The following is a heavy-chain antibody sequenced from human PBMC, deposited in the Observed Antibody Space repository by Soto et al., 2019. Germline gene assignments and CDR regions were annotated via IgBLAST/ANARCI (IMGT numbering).Heavy chain of an antibody. CDR1: GFSLTTSGVG. J-gene: IGHJ5*01. CDR2: IYGDDDK. Sequence: QITLNESGPALVKPTQTLTLTCTFSGFSLTTSGVGVHWIRQSPGKALEWLAVIYGDDDKRYNPSLETRLTITKDTSKNQVVLKMTNMDPVDTATYFCAPNPTDSTNWYIRDDWFDSWGQGTLVTVSS. V-gene: IGHV2-5*02. D-gene: IGHD6-13*01. CDR3: APNPTDSTNWYIRDDWFDS.